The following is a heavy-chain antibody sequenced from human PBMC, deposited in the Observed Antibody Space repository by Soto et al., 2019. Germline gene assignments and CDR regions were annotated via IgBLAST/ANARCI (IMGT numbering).Heavy chain of an antibody. J-gene: IGHJ4*02. Sequence: PGGSLRLSCAASGFTFSSYAMHWVRQAPGKGLEWVAVISYDGSDKYYADSVKGRFTISRDNSKNTLYLQMNSLRAEDTAVYYCARAHGITMIVVALLVDYWGQGTLVTVSS. CDR2: ISYDGSDK. D-gene: IGHD3-22*01. V-gene: IGHV3-30-3*01. CDR3: ARAHGITMIVVALLVDY. CDR1: GFTFSSYA.